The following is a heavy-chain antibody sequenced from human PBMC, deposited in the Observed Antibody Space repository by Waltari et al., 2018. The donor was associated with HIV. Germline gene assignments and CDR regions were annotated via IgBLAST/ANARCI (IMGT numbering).Heavy chain of an antibody. V-gene: IGHV3-23*01. D-gene: IGHD3-9*01. CDR2: IRGSGDT. CDR1: GFTFSSYS. CDR3: AKVPTYLNLLTGYSLDY. Sequence: EVQLLEFGGGLVQPGGSLRLSCTASGFTFSSYSMSWVRPAPGKGLEWVSTIRGSGDTFYADSVKGRFTISRDNTENTLYLQMNSLRAEDTAVYYCAKVPTYLNLLTGYSLDYWGQGTLVTVSS. J-gene: IGHJ4*02.